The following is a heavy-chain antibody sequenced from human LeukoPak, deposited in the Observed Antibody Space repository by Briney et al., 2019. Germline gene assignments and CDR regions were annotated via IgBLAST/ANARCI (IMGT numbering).Heavy chain of an antibody. D-gene: IGHD3-22*01. CDR1: GGSISSYY. Sequence: SETLPLTCTLSGGSISSYYWSWIRQPAGKGLEWIGRIYTSGSTNYNPSLKSRVTISVDTSKNQFSLKLSSVTAADTAVYYCARDGPYDSSGYIRNYWGQGTLVTVSS. J-gene: IGHJ4*02. CDR3: ARDGPYDSSGYIRNY. V-gene: IGHV4-4*07. CDR2: IYTSGST.